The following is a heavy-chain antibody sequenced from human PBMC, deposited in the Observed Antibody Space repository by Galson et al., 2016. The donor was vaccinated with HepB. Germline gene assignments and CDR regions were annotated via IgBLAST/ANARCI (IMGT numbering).Heavy chain of an antibody. Sequence: SLRLSCAASGFIFSNYWMHWVRQAPGKGLVWVSRIHSDGSTTSYADSVKGRFTVSRDNAKNTLYMQMNSLRAEDTAVYYCARDRSSGSGNFGYWGQGTLVTVSS. CDR1: GFIFSNYW. CDR3: ARDRSSGSGNFGY. D-gene: IGHD3-10*01. CDR2: IHSDGSTT. J-gene: IGHJ4*02. V-gene: IGHV3-74*01.